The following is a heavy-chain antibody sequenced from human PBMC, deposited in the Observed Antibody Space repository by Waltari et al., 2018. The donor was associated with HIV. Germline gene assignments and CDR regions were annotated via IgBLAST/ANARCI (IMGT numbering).Heavy chain of an antibody. V-gene: IGHV3-23*01. CDR1: GFPFSSYA. Sequence: EVQLLEYGGGLVQPGGSLRLSCAAYGFPFSSYAMHWVRQAPVKGWGSVAGIGGGDDIYCDEFVKGQLTISRDNSKNTVYLQMKSLRVEQTAIYYCARDRLHSNARWDPAEHWGQRTLVTVSS. CDR2: IGGGDDI. D-gene: IGHD5-18*01. J-gene: IGHJ4*02. CDR3: ARDRLHSNARWDPAEH.